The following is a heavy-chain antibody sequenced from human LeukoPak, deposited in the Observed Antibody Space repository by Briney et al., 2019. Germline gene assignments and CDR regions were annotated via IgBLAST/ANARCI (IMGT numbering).Heavy chain of an antibody. CDR2: IYYSGST. CDR1: GGSISSSSYY. J-gene: IGHJ5*02. CDR3: AISSLRTYNWFDP. Sequence: NPSETLSLTCTVSGGSISSSSYYWGWIRQPPGKGLEWIGSIYYSGSTYYNPSLKSRVTISVDTSKNQFSLKLSSVTAADTAVYYCAISSLRTYNWFDPWGQGTLVTVSS. D-gene: IGHD4-17*01. V-gene: IGHV4-39*01.